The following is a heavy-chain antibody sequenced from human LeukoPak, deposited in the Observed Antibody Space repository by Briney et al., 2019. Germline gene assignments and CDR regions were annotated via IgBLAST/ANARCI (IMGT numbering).Heavy chain of an antibody. CDR3: ARDSQYDSSGHEP. V-gene: IGHV4-39*07. D-gene: IGHD3-22*01. Sequence: PSETLSLTCSVSGGSISSSNYYWAWIRQPPGKGLEWIGSIHYTGIPYYSASLKSRVTISVDTSKNQFSLKLPSVTAADTAVYYCARDSQYDSSGHEPWGQGILVTVSS. J-gene: IGHJ5*02. CDR2: IHYTGIP. CDR1: GGSISSSNYY.